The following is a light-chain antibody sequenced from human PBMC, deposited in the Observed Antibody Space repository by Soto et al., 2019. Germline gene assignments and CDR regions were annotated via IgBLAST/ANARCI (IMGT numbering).Light chain of an antibody. CDR1: SSNIGSNY. Sequence: QSVLTQPPSASGTPGQRVTISCSGSSSNIGSNYVYWYRQLPGTAPQLLIYRNHHRPSGVSDRFSGSKSGTSASLAISGLRSEDEADYYCAAWDDSLSGVFGGGTKLTVL. CDR2: RNH. CDR3: AAWDDSLSGV. J-gene: IGLJ3*02. V-gene: IGLV1-47*01.